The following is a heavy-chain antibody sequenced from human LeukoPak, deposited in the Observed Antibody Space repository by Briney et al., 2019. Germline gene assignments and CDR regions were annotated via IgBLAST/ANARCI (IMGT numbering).Heavy chain of an antibody. CDR2: IQSKTDGGPT. CDR3: TTDRGALTN. D-gene: IGHD3-10*01. J-gene: IGHJ4*02. CDR1: GFTFSDAW. Sequence: PGGSLRLSCATSGFTFSDAWMSWVRQAPGKGLEWVSRIQSKTDGGPTEYAAPVKGRFTISRDDSKNTLYLQMNSLKAGDTAVYYCTTDRGALTNWGPGTLVTVSS. V-gene: IGHV3-15*01.